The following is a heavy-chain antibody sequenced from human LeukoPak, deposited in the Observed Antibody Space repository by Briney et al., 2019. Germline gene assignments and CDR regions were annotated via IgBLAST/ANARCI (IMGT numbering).Heavy chain of an antibody. J-gene: IGHJ4*02. CDR1: GFTFSSYS. V-gene: IGHV3-21*01. CDR3: ARGLEQQLAPFDY. D-gene: IGHD6-13*01. Sequence: GGSLRLSCAASGFTFSSYSMNWVRQAPGKWLEWVSSIISSSSYIYYADSVKGRFTIYRDNAKNSLYLQMNSLRAEDTAVYYCARGLEQQLAPFDYWGQGTLVTVSS. CDR2: IISSSSYI.